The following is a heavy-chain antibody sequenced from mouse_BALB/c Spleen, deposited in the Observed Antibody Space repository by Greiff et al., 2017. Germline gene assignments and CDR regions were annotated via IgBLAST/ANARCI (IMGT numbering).Heavy chain of an antibody. CDR1: GFTFSSYT. D-gene: IGHD1-1*01. CDR2: ISNGGGST. V-gene: IGHV5-12-2*01. CDR3: ARQGDYYGSSAFAY. J-gene: IGHJ3*01. Sequence: EVMLVESGGGLVQPGGSLKLSCAASGFTFSSYTMSWVRQTPEKRLEWVAYISNGGGSTYYPDTVKGRFTISRDNAKNTLYLQMSSLKSEDTAMYYCARQGDYYGSSAFAYWGQGTLVTVSA.